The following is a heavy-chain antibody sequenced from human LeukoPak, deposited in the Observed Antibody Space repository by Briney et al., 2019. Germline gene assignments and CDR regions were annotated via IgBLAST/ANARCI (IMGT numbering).Heavy chain of an antibody. CDR3: ARDLDCSRGACSLQHGMDV. J-gene: IGHJ6*02. CDR2: IYTSGNT. D-gene: IGHD2-15*01. Sequence: PETLSLTCTVSGVSMTNYYWSWIRQPAGKGLEWIGRIYTSGNTNYHPSLKSRVTMSVDTSKNQFSLKLSSVTAADTAVYYCARDLDCSRGACSLQHGMDVWGQGTTVTVSS. CDR1: GVSMTNYY. V-gene: IGHV4-4*07.